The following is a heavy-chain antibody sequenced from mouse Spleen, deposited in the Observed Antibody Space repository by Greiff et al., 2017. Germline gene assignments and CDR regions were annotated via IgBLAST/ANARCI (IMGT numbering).Heavy chain of an antibody. V-gene: IGHV2-6*01. J-gene: IGHJ3*01. CDR3: ASGEVRRGFAY. Sequence: QVQLQQSGPGLVAPSQSLSITCTVSGFSLTSYGVDWVRQSPGKGLEWLGVIWGGGSTNYNSALKSRLSISKDNSKSQVFLKMNSLQTDDTAMYYCASGEVRRGFAYWGQGTLVTVSA. D-gene: IGHD2-14*01. CDR2: IWGGGST. CDR1: GFSLTSYG.